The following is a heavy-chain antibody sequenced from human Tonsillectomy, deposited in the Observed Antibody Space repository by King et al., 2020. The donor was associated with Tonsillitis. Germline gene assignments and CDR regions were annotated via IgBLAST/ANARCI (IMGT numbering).Heavy chain of an antibody. CDR3: ARAPAPLNPDFDY. CDR2: INYSGRT. CDR1: GGAIRSYY. V-gene: IGHV4-59*01. J-gene: IGHJ4*02. Sequence: VPLQESGPGLVKPSETLSLTCTVSGGAIRSYYWSWLRQPPGKGLEWIGYINYSGRTNYNPSLKSRVTISVDTSKNQFSLKLSSVTAADTAVYFCARAPAPLNPDFDYWGQGMLVTVSS.